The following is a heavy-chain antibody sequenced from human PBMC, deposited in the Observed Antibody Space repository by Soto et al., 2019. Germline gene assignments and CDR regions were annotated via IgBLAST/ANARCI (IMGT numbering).Heavy chain of an antibody. Sequence: PGGSLRLSCAASGFTFRDYYMSWIRQAPGKGLEWVSYISSSGRTIYYADSVKGRFTISRDNAKNSLFLQMNSLSAEDTAVYYCARDLSDYGDLDYWGQGTLVTVSS. V-gene: IGHV3-11*01. CDR3: ARDLSDYGDLDY. CDR1: GFTFRDYY. J-gene: IGHJ4*02. CDR2: ISSSGRTI. D-gene: IGHD4-17*01.